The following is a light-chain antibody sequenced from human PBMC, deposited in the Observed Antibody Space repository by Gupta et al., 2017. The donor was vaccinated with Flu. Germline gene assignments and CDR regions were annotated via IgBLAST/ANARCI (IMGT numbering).Light chain of an antibody. CDR2: SPT. CDR3: HQCSSSPPT. CDR1: QSVDSNK. V-gene: IGKV3-20*01. J-gene: IGKJ2*01. Sequence: ERATFSGRASQSVDSNKVAWYQQRPGQAPSLLMLSPTSRATGIPDRFSGSGSGTDFTLTSSRLAPEYFAVYYCHQCSSSPPTFGQGTKLDIK.